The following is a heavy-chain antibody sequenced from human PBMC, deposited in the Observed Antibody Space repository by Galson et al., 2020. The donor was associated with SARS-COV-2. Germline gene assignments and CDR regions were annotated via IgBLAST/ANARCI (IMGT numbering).Heavy chain of an antibody. CDR2: IYYSGST. CDR3: ASDPAYRYYDSSGPGVY. Sequence: SETLSLTCTVSGGSISSGDYYWSWIRQPPGTGLEWIGYIYYSGSTYYNPSLKSRVTISVDTSKNQFSLKLSSVTAADTAVYYCASDPAYRYYDSSGPGVYWGQGTLVTVSS. CDR1: GGSISSGDYY. V-gene: IGHV4-30-4*08. D-gene: IGHD3-22*01. J-gene: IGHJ4*02.